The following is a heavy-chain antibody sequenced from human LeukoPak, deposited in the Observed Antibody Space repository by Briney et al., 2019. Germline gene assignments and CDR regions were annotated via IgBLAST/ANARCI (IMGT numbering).Heavy chain of an antibody. Sequence: PGGSLRLSCAASGFTFSDYYMSWIRQAPGKGLEWVSYTSSSGSTIYYADSVKGRFTISRDNAKNSLYLQMNSLRAEDTAVYYCAKDPYYYDIIFDYWGQGTLVTVSS. CDR1: GFTFSDYY. J-gene: IGHJ4*02. D-gene: IGHD3-22*01. CDR3: AKDPYYYDIIFDY. CDR2: TSSSGSTI. V-gene: IGHV3-11*01.